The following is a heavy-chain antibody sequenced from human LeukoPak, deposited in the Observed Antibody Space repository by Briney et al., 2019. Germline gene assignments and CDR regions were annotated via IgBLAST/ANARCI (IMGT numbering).Heavy chain of an antibody. CDR1: GFTFSSYA. CDR2: ISGSGGST. J-gene: IGHJ5*01. Sequence: PGGSLRLSCAASGFTFSSYAMSWVRQAPGKGLEWVSAISGSGGSTYYADSVKGRFTISRDNSKNTLYLQMNSLRAEDTAVYYCAKDAPLVVVVPAAIPYWFDSWGQGTLVTVSS. V-gene: IGHV3-23*01. D-gene: IGHD2-2*01. CDR3: AKDAPLVVVVPAAIPYWFDS.